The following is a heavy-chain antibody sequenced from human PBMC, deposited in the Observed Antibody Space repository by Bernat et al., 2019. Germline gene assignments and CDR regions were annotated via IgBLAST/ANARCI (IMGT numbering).Heavy chain of an antibody. J-gene: IGHJ2*01. Sequence: QITLKESGPTLVKPTQTLTLTCSFSGFSLTTSGVGVGWIRQPPGKALEWLAVIYWDDEKRYSPSLKSRLTITKDNSRNQVVLSMTNMDPVDTATYYCAHRHYNELGTLPNCYFDLWGRGTLVTVSS. D-gene: IGHD3-22*01. V-gene: IGHV2-5*02. CDR3: AHRHYNELGTLPNCYFDL. CDR1: GFSLTTSGVG. CDR2: IYWDDEK.